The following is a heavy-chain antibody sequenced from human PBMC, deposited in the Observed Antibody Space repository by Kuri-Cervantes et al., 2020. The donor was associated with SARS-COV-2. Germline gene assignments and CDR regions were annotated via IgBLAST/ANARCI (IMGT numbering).Heavy chain of an antibody. Sequence: ASVKVSCKASGYTFTGYYMHWVRQAPGQGLEWMGWINPNSGGTNYAQKFQGWVTMTRDTSISTAYMELSRLRSDDTAVYYCARGRGTATLDIVLMVYASQGWFDPWGQGTLVTVSS. V-gene: IGHV1-2*04. CDR2: INPNSGGT. CDR1: GYTFTGYY. D-gene: IGHD2-8*01. CDR3: ARGRGTATLDIVLMVYASQGWFDP. J-gene: IGHJ5*02.